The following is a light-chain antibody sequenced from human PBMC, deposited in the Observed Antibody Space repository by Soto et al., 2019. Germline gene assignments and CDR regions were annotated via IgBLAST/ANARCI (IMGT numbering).Light chain of an antibody. CDR2: GIN. V-gene: IGLV1-40*01. CDR3: QSYDRSLRGYV. J-gene: IGLJ1*01. Sequence: QSVLTQPPSVSGAPGQRVTISCTGSTSNIGTVYDVHWYQQFPGTAPKLLIYGINNRPSGVPDRFSGSKSGTSASLAITGLQTEDEADYYCQSYDRSLRGYVFGTGTKLTVL. CDR1: TSNIGTVYD.